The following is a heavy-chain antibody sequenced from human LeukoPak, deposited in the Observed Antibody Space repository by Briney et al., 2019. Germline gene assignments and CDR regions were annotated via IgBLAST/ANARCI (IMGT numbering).Heavy chain of an antibody. CDR3: ARDHLGYDSSGYHYCYMDV. V-gene: IGHV4-59*01. CDR2: IYYSGST. Sequence: NPSETLSLTCTVSGGSISSYYWSWIRQPPGKGLEWIGYIYYSGSTNYNPSLKSRVTISVDTSKNQFSLKLSSVTAADTAVYYCARDHLGYDSSGYHYCYMDVWGKGTTVTVSS. J-gene: IGHJ6*03. CDR1: GGSISSYY. D-gene: IGHD3-22*01.